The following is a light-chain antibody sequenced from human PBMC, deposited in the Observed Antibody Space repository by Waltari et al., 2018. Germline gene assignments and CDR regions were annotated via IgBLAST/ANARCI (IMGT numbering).Light chain of an antibody. CDR1: QSVSSN. Sequence: EIVMTQSPATLSVSPGDRPTLSCRASQSVSSNLAWYQQKPGQAPRLLIYGASTRATGIPARFSGSGSGTEFTLTISSMQSEDFAVYYCQQYNNWWTFGQGTKVEIK. V-gene: IGKV3-15*01. CDR3: QQYNNWWT. J-gene: IGKJ1*01. CDR2: GAS.